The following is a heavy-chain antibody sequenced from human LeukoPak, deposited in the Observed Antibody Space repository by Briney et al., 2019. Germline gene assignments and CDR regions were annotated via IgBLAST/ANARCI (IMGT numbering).Heavy chain of an antibody. V-gene: IGHV1-3*01. D-gene: IGHD3-3*01. CDR3: AREHDFWSPYAFDI. CDR2: INAGNGNT. Sequence: ASVKVSCKTSGCTFTSYAIQWVRQAPGQRLEWMGWINAGNGNTKYSQKFQGRVTITRDTSATTAYMELSTLRSEDTAVYYCAREHDFWSPYAFDIWGQGTMVTVSS. J-gene: IGHJ3*02. CDR1: GCTFTSYA.